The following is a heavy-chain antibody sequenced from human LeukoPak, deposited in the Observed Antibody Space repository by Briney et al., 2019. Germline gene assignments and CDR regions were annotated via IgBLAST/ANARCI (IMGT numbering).Heavy chain of an antibody. J-gene: IGHJ5*02. D-gene: IGHD6-19*01. CDR1: GFTFSDAW. CDR2: ISGSGGST. V-gene: IGHV3-23*01. CDR3: AKRIYSSGWYVYWFDP. Sequence: GGSLRLSCVASGFTFSDAWMSWVRQAPGKGLEWVSAISGSGGSTYYADSVKGRFTISRDNSKNTLYLQMNSLRAEDTAVYYCAKRIYSSGWYVYWFDPWGQGTLVTVSS.